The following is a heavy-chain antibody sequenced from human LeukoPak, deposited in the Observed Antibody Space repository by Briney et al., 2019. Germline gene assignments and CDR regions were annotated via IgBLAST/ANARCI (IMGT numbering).Heavy chain of an antibody. V-gene: IGHV3-23*01. CDR3: ARGPYGDHSYFDY. CDR2: TSDNGGST. CDR1: GFTFSNYA. J-gene: IGHJ4*02. D-gene: IGHD4-17*01. Sequence: GGSLRLSCAASGFTFSNYAMSWVRQAPGEGLQWVSATSDNGGSTYYADSVRGRFTISRDNSKNTLYLQMNSLRAEDTAVYYCARGPYGDHSYFDYWGQGTLVTVSS.